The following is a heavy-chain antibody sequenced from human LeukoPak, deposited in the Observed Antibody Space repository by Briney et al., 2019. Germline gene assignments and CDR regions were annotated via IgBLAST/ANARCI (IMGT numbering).Heavy chain of an antibody. D-gene: IGHD1-26*01. CDR3: ATNPAGVVAAKGHDY. J-gene: IGHJ4*02. Sequence: ASVKVSCKASGYTFTGYYMHWVRQAPGQGLEWMGWINPNSGGTNYAQKFQGRVTMTEDTSTDTAYMELSSLRSEDTAVYYCATNPAGVVAAKGHDYWGQGTLVTVSS. CDR2: INPNSGGT. V-gene: IGHV1-2*02. CDR1: GYTFTGYY.